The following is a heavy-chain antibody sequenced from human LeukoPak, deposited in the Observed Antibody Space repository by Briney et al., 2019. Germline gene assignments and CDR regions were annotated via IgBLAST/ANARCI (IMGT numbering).Heavy chain of an antibody. CDR2: IKSKTDGGTT. CDR1: GFTFSNAW. V-gene: IGHV3-15*01. D-gene: IGHD1-26*01. J-gene: IGHJ4*02. CDR3: TTDKVVGATTFDY. Sequence: GGSLRLPCAASGFTFSNAWMSWVLQAPGKGLEWVVRIKSKTDGGTTDYAAPVKGRFTISRDDSKNTLYLQMNSLKTEDTAVYYCTTDKVVGATTFDYWGQGTLVTVSS.